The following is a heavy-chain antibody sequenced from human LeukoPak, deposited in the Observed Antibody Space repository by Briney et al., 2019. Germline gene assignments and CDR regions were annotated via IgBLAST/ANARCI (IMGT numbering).Heavy chain of an antibody. J-gene: IGHJ5*02. CDR1: GFTFSSYW. V-gene: IGHV3-7*01. Sequence: PGGSLRLSCAASGFTFSSYWMSWVRQAPGKGLEWVANIKQDGSEKYYVDSVKGRFTISRDNAKNSLYPQMNSLRAKDTAVYYCAREYSSGWLGWFDPWGQGTLVTVSS. D-gene: IGHD6-19*01. CDR2: IKQDGSEK. CDR3: AREYSSGWLGWFDP.